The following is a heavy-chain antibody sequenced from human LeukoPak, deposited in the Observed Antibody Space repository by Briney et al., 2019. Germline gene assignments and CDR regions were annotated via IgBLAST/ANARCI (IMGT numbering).Heavy chain of an antibody. Sequence: SETLSLTCTVSGGSISSYYWSWIRQPPGKGLEWIGYISYSGSTNYNPSLKSRVTISVDTSKNQFSLKLNSVTAADTAVYYCARYIWGSYPTFEDYWGQGSLVAVSS. CDR1: GGSISSYY. CDR2: ISYSGST. V-gene: IGHV4-59*01. D-gene: IGHD3-16*02. J-gene: IGHJ4*02. CDR3: ARYIWGSYPTFEDY.